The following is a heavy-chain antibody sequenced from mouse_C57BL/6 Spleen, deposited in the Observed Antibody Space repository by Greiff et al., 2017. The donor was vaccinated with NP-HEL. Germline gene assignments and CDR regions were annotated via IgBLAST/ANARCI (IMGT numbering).Heavy chain of an antibody. CDR3: ARDYEAY. CDR1: GYTFTNYW. J-gene: IGHJ3*01. V-gene: IGHV1-52*01. CDR2: IDPSDSET. Sequence: QVQLKQSGAELVRPGSSVKLSCKASGYTFTNYWMHWVKQRPIQGLEWIGNIDPSDSETHYNQKFKDKATLTVDKSSRTAYMQLSSLTSEDSAVYYCARDYEAYWGQGTLVTVSA. D-gene: IGHD2-4*01.